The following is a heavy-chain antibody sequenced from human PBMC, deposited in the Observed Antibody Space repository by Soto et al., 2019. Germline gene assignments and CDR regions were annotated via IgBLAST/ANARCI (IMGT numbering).Heavy chain of an antibody. Sequence: QVQLQESGPGLVKPSETLSLTCTVSGGSINFFYWSWIRQPPGTGLEWIGYAYYTGTTYYNHSLGCRVTISAYTSKNQFSLNLPSVTAADTSVYYCVRSGWGFDRFYSFYFYGMDVLGQGTTVAVSS. J-gene: IGHJ6*02. D-gene: IGHD3-10*01. CDR2: AYYTGTT. V-gene: IGHV4-59*01. CDR3: VRSGWGFDRFYSFYFYGMDV. CDR1: GGSINFFY.